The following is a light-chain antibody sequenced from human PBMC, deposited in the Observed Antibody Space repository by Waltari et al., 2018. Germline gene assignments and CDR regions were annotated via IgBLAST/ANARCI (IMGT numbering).Light chain of an antibody. V-gene: IGKV4-1*01. CDR3: QQYYDTPYT. CDR2: WAS. Sequence: DIVMTQSPDSLVVSLGERATINCTPSRNLLYSPNNKDFLAWYQQKPGQPPKLLIYWASTRESGVPDRFTGSGSGTDFSLTISSLQAEDVAVYYCQQYYDTPYTFGQGTKLEIK. CDR1: RNLLYSPNNKDF. J-gene: IGKJ2*01.